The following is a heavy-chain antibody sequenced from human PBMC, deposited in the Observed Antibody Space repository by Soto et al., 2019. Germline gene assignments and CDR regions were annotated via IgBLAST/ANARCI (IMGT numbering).Heavy chain of an antibody. D-gene: IGHD6-19*01. CDR3: ASSIAVAGYDAFDI. Sequence: QVQLQESGPGLVKPSQTLSLTCTVSGGSISSGGYYWSWIRQHPGTGLEWIGYIYYSGSTYYHPSLKSRVTISVDTSKNQFSLKLSSVTAADTAVYYCASSIAVAGYDAFDIWGQGTMVTVSS. CDR2: IYYSGST. J-gene: IGHJ3*02. CDR1: GGSISSGGYY. V-gene: IGHV4-31*03.